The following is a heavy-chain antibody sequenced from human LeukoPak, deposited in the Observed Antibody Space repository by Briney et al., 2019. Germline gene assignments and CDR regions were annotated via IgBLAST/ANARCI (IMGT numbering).Heavy chain of an antibody. CDR3: ARLGDGDAFDI. D-gene: IGHD3-10*01. J-gene: IGHJ3*02. Sequence: SVKVSCKASGGTFSSYAISWVRQAPGQGLEWMGRIIPILGIANYAQKFQGRVTMTRDTSASTVYMELSSLRSEDTAVYYCARLGDGDAFDIWGQGTMVTVSS. CDR2: IIPILGIA. CDR1: GGTFSSYA. V-gene: IGHV1-69*04.